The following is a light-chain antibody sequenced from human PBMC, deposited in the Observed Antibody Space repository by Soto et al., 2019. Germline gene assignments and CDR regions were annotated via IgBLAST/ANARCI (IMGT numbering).Light chain of an antibody. Sequence: IQMTQSPSSLSASVGDGGTSTFRSSLYIGDSLGWFQQTAGKPPTQLIYGASALQSGVPVRFSGSASGTDFTLTISSLQPDDFATYYCQQYISFSSFGQGTKVDIK. V-gene: IGKV1-16*01. J-gene: IGKJ1*01. CDR1: LYIGDS. CDR3: QQYISFSS. CDR2: GAS.